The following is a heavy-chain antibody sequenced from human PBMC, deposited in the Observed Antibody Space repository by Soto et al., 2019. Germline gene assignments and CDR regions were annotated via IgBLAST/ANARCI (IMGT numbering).Heavy chain of an antibody. CDR1: GGSISSSSYY. J-gene: IGHJ4*02. Sequence: SETLSLTCTVSGGSISSSSYYWGWIRQSPGKGLEWIGSIYYSGSTYYNPSLKSRVTISVDTSKNQFSLKLSSVTAADTAVYYCARHDILTGYHFDYWGQGTLVTVSS. V-gene: IGHV4-39*01. CDR3: ARHDILTGYHFDY. D-gene: IGHD3-9*01. CDR2: IYYSGST.